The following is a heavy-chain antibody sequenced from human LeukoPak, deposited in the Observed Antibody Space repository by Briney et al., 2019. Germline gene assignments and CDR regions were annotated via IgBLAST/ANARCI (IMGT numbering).Heavy chain of an antibody. Sequence: GASVKVSCKGSGYTFTDYYIHWVRQAPGQGLEWMGRINPNSGGTNCAQKFRGRVTMTRDTSIAPAYMELTSLTSDDTASYYCARGSCSSSNCFPDYWGQGTLVTVSS. CDR1: GYTFTDYY. CDR3: ARGSCSSSNCFPDY. V-gene: IGHV1-2*06. J-gene: IGHJ4*02. D-gene: IGHD2-2*01. CDR2: INPNSGGT.